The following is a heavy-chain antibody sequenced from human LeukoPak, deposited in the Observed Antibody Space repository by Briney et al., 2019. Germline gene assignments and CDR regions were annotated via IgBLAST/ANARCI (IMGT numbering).Heavy chain of an antibody. Sequence: GGSLRLSCAASGFTFSSYWMNWARQAPGKGLEWVASINHNGNVNYYVDSVKGRFTISRDNAKNSLYLQMSNLRAEDTAVYFCAGGGVLAVGGQGATVTVSS. D-gene: IGHD3-16*01. CDR3: AGGGVLAV. CDR1: GFTFSSYW. CDR2: INHNGNVN. J-gene: IGHJ6*02. V-gene: IGHV3-7*03.